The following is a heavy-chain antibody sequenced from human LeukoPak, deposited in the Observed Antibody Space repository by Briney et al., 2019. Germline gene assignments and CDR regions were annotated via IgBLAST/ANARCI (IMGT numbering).Heavy chain of an antibody. Sequence: ASVKVSRKASGYTFTSYGISWVRQAPGQGLEWMGWISAYNGNTNYAQKLQGRVTMTTDTSTSTAYMELRSLRSDDTAVYYCARVGQWLVQGRGASDYWGQGTLVTVSS. D-gene: IGHD6-19*01. J-gene: IGHJ4*02. CDR2: ISAYNGNT. CDR1: GYTFTSYG. V-gene: IGHV1-18*04. CDR3: ARVGQWLVQGRGASDY.